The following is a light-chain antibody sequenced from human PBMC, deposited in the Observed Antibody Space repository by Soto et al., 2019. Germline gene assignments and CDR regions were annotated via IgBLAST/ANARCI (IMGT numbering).Light chain of an antibody. CDR2: DVS. J-gene: IGLJ1*01. V-gene: IGLV2-14*01. CDR1: SSDVGGYNY. Sequence: VLTQPASVSGSPGQSITISCTGTSSDVGGYNYVSWYQQHPGKAPKLVIYDVSNRPSGVSNRFSGSKSGNTASLTISGLQAEDEADYYCNSYTSSSTYVFGTGTKVTVL. CDR3: NSYTSSSTYV.